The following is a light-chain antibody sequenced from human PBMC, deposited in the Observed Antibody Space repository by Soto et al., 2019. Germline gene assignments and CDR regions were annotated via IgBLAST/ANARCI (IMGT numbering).Light chain of an antibody. CDR1: QSVSSY. CDR2: DAS. Sequence: EIVLTQSPATLSLSPGERATLSCRASQSVSSYLAWYQQKPGQAPRLLIYDASNRATGIPARFSGSGSGTDFTLIISSLEPEDFAVYYCQQRSKGVAFGQGTKVDIK. V-gene: IGKV3-11*01. J-gene: IGKJ1*01. CDR3: QQRSKGVA.